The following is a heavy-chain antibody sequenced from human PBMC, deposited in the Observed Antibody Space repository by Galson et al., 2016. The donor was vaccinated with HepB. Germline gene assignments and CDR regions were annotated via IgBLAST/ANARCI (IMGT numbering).Heavy chain of an antibody. V-gene: IGHV1-8*01. D-gene: IGHD3-10*01. CDR3: ARGRGIFGY. J-gene: IGHJ4*02. CDR2: MNSNSGNT. CDR1: GYTFTSYD. Sequence: SVKVSCKASGYTFTSYDINWVRQATGQGLEWMGWMNSNSGNTVYAQKFQGRLTMTRNTSISTAYMELSSLTSEDTAIYFCARGRGIFGYWGQGSLVTVSS.